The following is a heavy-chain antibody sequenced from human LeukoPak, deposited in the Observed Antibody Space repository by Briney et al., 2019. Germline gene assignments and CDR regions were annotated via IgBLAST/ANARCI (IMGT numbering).Heavy chain of an antibody. CDR3: ASDGDSVTLGI. CDR1: GYILSDYN. D-gene: IGHD2-21*01. V-gene: IGHV1-2*02. CDR2: INPNSGGT. Sequence: ASVKVSCKASGYILSDYNMHWVRQAPGQGLEWIGWINPNSGGTKYAQKFQGRVTMTRDTSISTAYMDLSRLISDDTAVYFCASDGDSVTLGIWGPGTMVTVSS. J-gene: IGHJ3*02.